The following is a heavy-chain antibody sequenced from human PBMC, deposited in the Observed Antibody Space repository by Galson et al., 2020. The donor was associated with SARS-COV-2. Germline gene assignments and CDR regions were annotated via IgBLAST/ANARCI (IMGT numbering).Heavy chain of an antibody. CDR1: GSTFDDYG. CDR3: ARIGALLWFGCLFFGY. V-gene: IGHV3-20*04. D-gene: IGHD3-10*01. J-gene: IGHJ4*02. CDR2: INWNGGST. Sequence: GGSLRLSCAASGSTFDDYGMSWVRQAPGKGLEWVSGINWNGGSTGYAYSVKGRFTIARDNAKNSLYLQMNSLRAEDTALYYCARIGALLWFGCLFFGYWGQGTLVTVSS.